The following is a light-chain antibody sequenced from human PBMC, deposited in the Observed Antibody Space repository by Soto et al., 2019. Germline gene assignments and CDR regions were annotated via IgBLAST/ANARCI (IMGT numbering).Light chain of an antibody. V-gene: IGKV3-20*01. J-gene: IGKJ5*01. CDR2: GAS. CDR3: QRYGSSIT. CDR1: QSVSSSY. Sequence: EIVLTQSPGTLSLSPGERATLSCRASQSVSSSYLAWYQQKPGQAPRLLIYGASSRATGIPASFSGSGSGTDFTLTISRLEPEDFAVYYCQRYGSSITFGQGTRLEI.